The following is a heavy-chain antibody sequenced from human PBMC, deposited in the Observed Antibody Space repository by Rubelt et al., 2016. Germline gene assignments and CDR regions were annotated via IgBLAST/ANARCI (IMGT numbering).Heavy chain of an antibody. Sequence: SLTCTVSGASVSGSAWSWIRQPPGKGLEWLAYIFLNGRTKYNPSLKSRLTISEDTSTNHISLRLISLRLSSVTAADTAVYYCGRGGYGSQEATDALDIWAKGLWSPSLQ. CDR2: IFLNGRT. J-gene: IGHJ3*02. CDR3: GRGGYGSQEATDALDI. D-gene: IGHD4-17*01. V-gene: IGHV4-59*02. CDR1: GASVSGSA.